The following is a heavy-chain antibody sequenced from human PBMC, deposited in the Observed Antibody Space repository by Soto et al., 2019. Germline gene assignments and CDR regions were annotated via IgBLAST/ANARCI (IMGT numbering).Heavy chain of an antibody. V-gene: IGHV4-61*08. Sequence: KLSETLSLTCTVSGASVSNAGHYWSWIRQPPGKGLEYIGYIHYTGSTKYNPSLESRVTTSLDMSKNQFSLKLNSVSAADTAVYYCARINRLETVATYYYQSMDVWGPGTTVTVSS. D-gene: IGHD5-12*01. J-gene: IGHJ6*02. CDR1: GASVSNAGHY. CDR2: IHYTGST. CDR3: ARINRLETVATYYYQSMDV.